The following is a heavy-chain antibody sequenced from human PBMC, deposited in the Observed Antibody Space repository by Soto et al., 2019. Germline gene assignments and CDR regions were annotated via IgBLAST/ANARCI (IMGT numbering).Heavy chain of an antibody. CDR1: GFTFRTYA. V-gene: IGHV3-23*01. J-gene: IGHJ4*02. D-gene: IGHD3-3*01. CDR3: AKGLEDFWSSYSEH. CDR2: TSGSCGST. Sequence: GGSLRLSCAASGFTFRTYAMSWVRQAPGKGLEWVSATSGSCGSTYYADSVKGRFTISRDNSKNTLYLQMNSLRAEDTAVYYCAKGLEDFWSSYSEHWGQGTVVT.